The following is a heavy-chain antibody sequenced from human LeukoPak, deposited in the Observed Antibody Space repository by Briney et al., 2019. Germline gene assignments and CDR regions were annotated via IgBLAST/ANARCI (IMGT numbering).Heavy chain of an antibody. CDR2: IYSGGST. D-gene: IGHD2-21*02. J-gene: IGHJ1*01. Sequence: GGSLRLSCAASGFSVSSNYMSWVRQAPGKGLEWVSVIYSGGSTYYADSVKGRFTISRDNSKNTLYLRMKSLRAEDTAVYYCARIAETAPAEDFQHWGQGTLVTVSS. CDR3: ARIAETAPAEDFQH. V-gene: IGHV3-53*01. CDR1: GFSVSSNY.